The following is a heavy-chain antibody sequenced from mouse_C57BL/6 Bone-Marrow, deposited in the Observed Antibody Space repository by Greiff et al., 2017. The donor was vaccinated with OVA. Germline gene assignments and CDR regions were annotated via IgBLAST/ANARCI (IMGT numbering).Heavy chain of an antibody. CDR1: GFSLTSYG. CDR2: IWSDGST. V-gene: IGHV2-6-1*01. D-gene: IGHD1-1*01. CDR3: ARHRYGSSFYAMDY. J-gene: IGHJ4*01. Sequence: VNVVESGPGLVAPSQSLSITCTVSGFSLTSYGVHWVRQPPGKGLEWLVVIWSDGSTTYNSALKSRLSISKDNSKSQVFLKMNSLQTDDTAMYYCARHRYGSSFYAMDYWGQGTSVTVSS.